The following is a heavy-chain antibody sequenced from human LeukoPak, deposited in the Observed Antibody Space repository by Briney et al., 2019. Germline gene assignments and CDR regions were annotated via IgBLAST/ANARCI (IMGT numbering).Heavy chain of an antibody. V-gene: IGHV4-34*01. D-gene: IGHD3-22*01. CDR1: GGSISSYY. Sequence: SETLSLTCTISGGSISSYYWSWIRQPPGKGLEWIGEINHSGSTNYNPSLKSRVTISVDTSKNQFSLKLSSVTAADTAVYYCARGVLYYYDSSGYYPYLDYWGQGTLVTVSS. J-gene: IGHJ4*02. CDR3: ARGVLYYYDSSGYYPYLDY. CDR2: INHSGST.